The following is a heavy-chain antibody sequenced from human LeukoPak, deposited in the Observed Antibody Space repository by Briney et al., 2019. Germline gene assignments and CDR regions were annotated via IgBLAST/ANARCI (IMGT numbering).Heavy chain of an antibody. CDR1: GYTFTGYY. D-gene: IGHD6-19*01. CDR2: INPNSGGT. Sequence: ASVKVSCKASGYTFTGYYMHWVRQAPGQGLEWMGWINPNSGGTNYAQKFQGWVTMTRDTSISTAYMELSRLRSDDTAVYYCARAYGVMRPIGWSDAFDIWGQGTMVTVSS. J-gene: IGHJ3*02. CDR3: ARAYGVMRPIGWSDAFDI. V-gene: IGHV1-2*04.